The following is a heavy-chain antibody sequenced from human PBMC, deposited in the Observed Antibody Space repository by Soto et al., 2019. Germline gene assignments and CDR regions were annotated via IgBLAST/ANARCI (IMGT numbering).Heavy chain of an antibody. CDR1: GFTFSSYG. D-gene: IGHD3-3*01. CDR2: ISYDGSNK. V-gene: IGHV3-30*18. Sequence: GGSLRLSCAASGFTFSSYGMHWVRQAPGKGLEWVAVISYDGSNKYYADSVKGRFTISRDNSKNTLYLQMDSLRAEDTAKYYCAKDLGDFWSGSLQTHLDYWGQGTLVTVSS. CDR3: AKDLGDFWSGSLQTHLDY. J-gene: IGHJ4*02.